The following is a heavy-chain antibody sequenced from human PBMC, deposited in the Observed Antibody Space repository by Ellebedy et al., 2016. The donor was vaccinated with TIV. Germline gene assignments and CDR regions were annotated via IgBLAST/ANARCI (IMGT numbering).Heavy chain of an antibody. Sequence: MPSETLSLTCTVSGGSISSGGYYWSWIRQHPGKGLEWIGYIYYSGSTNYNPSLKSRVTISVDTSKNQFSLKLSSVTAADTAVYYCARRYCSGGSCYSVSRVRGWFDPWGQGTLVTVSS. CDR2: IYYSGST. D-gene: IGHD2-15*01. J-gene: IGHJ5*02. CDR3: ARRYCSGGSCYSVSRVRGWFDP. V-gene: IGHV4-61*08. CDR1: GGSISSGGYY.